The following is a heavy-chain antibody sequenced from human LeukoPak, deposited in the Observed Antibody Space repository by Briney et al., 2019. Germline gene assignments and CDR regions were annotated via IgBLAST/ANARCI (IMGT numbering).Heavy chain of an antibody. V-gene: IGHV4-61*02. CDR2: IYTSGST. Sequence: SETLSLTCTVSGYSISSGYYWGWIRQPAGKGLEWIGRIYTSGSTNYNPSLKSRVTISVDTSKNQFSLKLSSVTAAATAVYYCARGTSSGWGPRFDYWGQGTLVTVSS. J-gene: IGHJ4*02. CDR3: ARGTSSGWGPRFDY. D-gene: IGHD6-19*01. CDR1: GYSISSGYY.